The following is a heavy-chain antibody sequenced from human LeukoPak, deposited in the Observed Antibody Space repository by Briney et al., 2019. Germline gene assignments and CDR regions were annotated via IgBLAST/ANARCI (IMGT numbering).Heavy chain of an antibody. J-gene: IGHJ4*02. CDR2: IIPIFGTA. Sequence: SVKVSCKASGGTFSSYAISWVRQAPGQGLEWMGGIIPIFGTANYAQKFQGRVTITTDESTSTAYMELSSLRSEDTAVYYCARGVEGTTTFAYWGQGTLVTVSS. V-gene: IGHV1-69*05. CDR3: ARGVEGTTTFAY. CDR1: GGTFSSYA. D-gene: IGHD1-7*01.